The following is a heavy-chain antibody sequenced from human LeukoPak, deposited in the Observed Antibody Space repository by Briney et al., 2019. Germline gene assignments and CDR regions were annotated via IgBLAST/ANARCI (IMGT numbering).Heavy chain of an antibody. D-gene: IGHD3-22*01. CDR1: GITLSNYG. CDR3: AKRGVVIRVILVGFHKEAYYFDS. V-gene: IGHV3-23*01. J-gene: IGHJ4*02. Sequence: GGSLRLSCAVSGITLSNYGMSWVRQAPRKGLEWVAGISDSGGRTNYADSVKGRFTISRDNPKNTLYLQMNSLRAEDTAVYFCAKRGVVIRVILVGFHKEAYYFDSWGQGALVTVSS. CDR2: ISDSGGRT.